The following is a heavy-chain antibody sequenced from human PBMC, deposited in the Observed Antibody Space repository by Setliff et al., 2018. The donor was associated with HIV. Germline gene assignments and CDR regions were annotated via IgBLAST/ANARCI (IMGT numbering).Heavy chain of an antibody. Sequence: GGSLRLSCAASGFTLSDHWMHWVRQVPGKGLVWVSRTNNDGSITNYADFVKGRFTMSRDSAKNTLYLQMNSLRVEDTAVYYCVKWNFDSWGQGTLVTVSS. J-gene: IGHJ4*02. V-gene: IGHV3-74*01. CDR3: VKWNFDS. D-gene: IGHD1-26*01. CDR2: TNNDGSIT. CDR1: GFTLSDHW.